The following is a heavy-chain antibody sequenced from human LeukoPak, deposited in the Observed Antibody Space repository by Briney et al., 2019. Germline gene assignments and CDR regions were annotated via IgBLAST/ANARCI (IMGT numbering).Heavy chain of an antibody. J-gene: IGHJ1*01. Sequence: GESLRLSCAASGFTFGSYGMSWVRQAPGKGLEWVSFITPNADRAFYADSVKGRFTISRDNPRNTLYMQMNSLRDEDTAVYYCAIMHGYYDGSGYWVQWGQGTLVTVSS. CDR3: AIMHGYYDGSGYWVQ. CDR2: ITPNADRA. CDR1: GFTFGSYG. D-gene: IGHD3-22*01. V-gene: IGHV3-23*01.